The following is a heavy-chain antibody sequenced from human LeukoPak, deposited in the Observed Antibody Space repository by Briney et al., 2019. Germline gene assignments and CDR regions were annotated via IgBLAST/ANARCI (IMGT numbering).Heavy chain of an antibody. Sequence: PGGSLRLSCAASGFTFSSYWMRWVRQAPGKGLEWVADIKEDGSEQYYVDSVKGRFTISRDNAKNSLYLQMNSLRAEDTAVYYCARGGGWALPMWGPGTMVTVSS. D-gene: IGHD6-19*01. CDR1: GFTFSSYW. CDR2: IKEDGSEQ. V-gene: IGHV3-7*04. J-gene: IGHJ3*02. CDR3: ARGGGWALPM.